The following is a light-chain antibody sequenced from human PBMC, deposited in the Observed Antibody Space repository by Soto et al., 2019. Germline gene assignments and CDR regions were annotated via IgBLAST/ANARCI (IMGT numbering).Light chain of an antibody. CDR3: LQDHIYPWT. J-gene: IGKJ1*01. V-gene: IGKV1-6*01. CDR2: RAS. Sequence: IPMTQSPSSLSASVGDRVTITCRASQDIRNDLGWYQQKPGKAPRLLIFRASNVQSGVPSRFSGSGSGTDFTLTISTLQPEDFATYYCLQDHIYPWTFGQGTKVEIK. CDR1: QDIRND.